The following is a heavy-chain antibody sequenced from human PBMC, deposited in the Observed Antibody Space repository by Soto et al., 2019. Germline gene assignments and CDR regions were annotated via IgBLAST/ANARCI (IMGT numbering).Heavy chain of an antibody. CDR1: GFSLSTSGVG. CDR2: IYWDDDK. J-gene: IGHJ5*02. Sequence: TQTLTLTCTFSGFSLSTSGVGVGWIRQPPGKALEWLALIYWDDDKRYSPSLKSRLTITKDTSKNQVVLTMTNMDPVDTATYYCAHRKGYSQGGRPWFDPWGQGTLVTVSS. V-gene: IGHV2-5*02. CDR3: AHRKGYSQGGRPWFDP. D-gene: IGHD2-15*01.